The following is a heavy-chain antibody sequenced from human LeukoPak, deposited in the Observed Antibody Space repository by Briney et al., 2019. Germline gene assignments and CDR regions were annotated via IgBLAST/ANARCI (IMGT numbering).Heavy chain of an antibody. CDR3: AKSMTLQWRGFFDL. CDR2: ISDSGANT. J-gene: IGHJ2*01. CDR1: GFSFSSYW. D-gene: IGHD6-19*01. Sequence: GGSLRLSCAASGFSFSSYWMSWVRQAPGKGLEWVSTISDSGANTYYADSVRGRFTISRDNSKNTLYLQKNSLRADDTAIYYCAKSMTLQWRGFFDLWGRGTHVTVSS. V-gene: IGHV3-23*01.